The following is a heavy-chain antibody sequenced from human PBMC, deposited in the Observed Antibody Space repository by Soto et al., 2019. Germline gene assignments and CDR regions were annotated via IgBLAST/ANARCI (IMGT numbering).Heavy chain of an antibody. CDR2: INHSGQT. D-gene: IGHD4-17*01. CDR3: GRSGDDYGSYIDS. V-gene: IGHV4-38-2*01. CDR1: GYSISSGYY. J-gene: IGHJ4*02. Sequence: PSETLSLTCGVSGYSISSGYYWCWSRQPPGKGLEWIGSINHSGQTYYNPSLRSRVTFSVDTSKNQVSLKLTSVTAADTAVYYCGRSGDDYGSYIDSCGQGTMVTVYS.